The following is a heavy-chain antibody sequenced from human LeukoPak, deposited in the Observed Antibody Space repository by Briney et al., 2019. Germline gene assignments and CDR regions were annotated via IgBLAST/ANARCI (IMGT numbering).Heavy chain of an antibody. CDR2: INPNSGGT. V-gene: IGHV1-2*02. J-gene: IGHJ4*02. Sequence: ASVKVSCKASGYIFTGYYMHWVRQAPGQGLEWMGWINPNSGGTNYAQKFQGRVTMTRDTSISTAYMELSRLRSDDTAVYYCARDTREDFGVVYYFDYWGQGTLVTVSS. CDR3: ARDTREDFGVVYYFDY. CDR1: GYIFTGYY. D-gene: IGHD3-3*01.